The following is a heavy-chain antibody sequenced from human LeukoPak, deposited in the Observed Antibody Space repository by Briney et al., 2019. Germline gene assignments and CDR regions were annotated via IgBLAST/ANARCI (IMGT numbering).Heavy chain of an antibody. J-gene: IGHJ4*02. V-gene: IGHV3-11*04. CDR3: ATSQSSVAGIVGD. CDR2: ISGSGSNK. Sequence: GGSLRLSCAVSGFIFSDYFMTWIRQASGKGLEWVSYISGSGSNKYYADSVKGRFTISRDNAKNSLYLQMNSLRVEDTAVYYCATSQSSVAGIVGDWGQGTLVTVSS. D-gene: IGHD6-19*01. CDR1: GFIFSDYF.